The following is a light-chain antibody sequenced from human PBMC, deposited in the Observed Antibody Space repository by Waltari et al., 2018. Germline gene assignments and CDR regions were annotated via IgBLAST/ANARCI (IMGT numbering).Light chain of an antibody. V-gene: IGLV2-14*01. CDR1: SSDVGGYNY. CDR2: DVT. Sequence: QSALTQPASVSGSPGQSLTISCSGTSSDVGGYNYVSWYQQQPGKAPKLMIYDVTNRPSGVSDRFSGSKSGNTASLTISGLQAEDEADYYCSSYTSSGTRVFGGGTKLTVL. J-gene: IGLJ3*02. CDR3: SSYTSSGTRV.